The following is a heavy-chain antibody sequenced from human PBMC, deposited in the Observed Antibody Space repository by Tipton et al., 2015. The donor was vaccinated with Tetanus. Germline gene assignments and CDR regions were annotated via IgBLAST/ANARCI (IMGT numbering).Heavy chain of an antibody. V-gene: IGHV1-2*02. CDR1: GYTFTGYY. CDR2: IEPNSGGT. D-gene: IGHD3-22*01. CDR3: ARDRGDYIYYGMDV. J-gene: IGHJ6*02. Sequence: QMQLVQSGAEVKKPGASVKVSCKASGYTFTGYYMYWVRQAPGQGLEWMGWIEPNSGGTVYAQKFQGRVTMTRDTSISTAYMGLRSLRSDDTAVYYCARDRGDYIYYGMDVRGPGTTVTVS.